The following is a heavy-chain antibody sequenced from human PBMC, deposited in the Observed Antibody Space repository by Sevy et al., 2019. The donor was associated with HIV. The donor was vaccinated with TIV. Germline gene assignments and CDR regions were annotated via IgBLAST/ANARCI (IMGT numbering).Heavy chain of an antibody. J-gene: IGHJ4*02. V-gene: IGHV1-18*01. CDR1: GYTFTSYG. CDR2: ISAYNGNT. CDR3: ARGYSYYYGSGSHGFDY. D-gene: IGHD3-10*01. Sequence: ASVKVSCKASGYTFTSYGISWVRQAPGQGLEWMGWISAYNGNTNYAQKLQGRVTMTTDTSTGTAYMELRSLRSDDTAGYYCARGYSYYYGSGSHGFDYWGQGTLVTVS.